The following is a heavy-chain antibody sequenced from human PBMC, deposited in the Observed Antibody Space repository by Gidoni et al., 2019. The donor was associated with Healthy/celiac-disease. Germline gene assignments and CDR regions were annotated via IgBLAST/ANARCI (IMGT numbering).Heavy chain of an antibody. CDR2: IIPIFGTA. V-gene: IGHV1-69*01. D-gene: IGHD5-12*01. CDR3: ARALDGGYDNYYFDY. Sequence: QVQLVQSGAEVKKPGASVKVSCKASGGTFSSYAISWVRQAPGQGLEWMGGIIPIFGTANYAQKFQGRVTITADESTSTAYMELSSLRSEDTAVYYCARALDGGYDNYYFDYWGQGTLVTVSS. CDR1: GGTFSSYA. J-gene: IGHJ4*02.